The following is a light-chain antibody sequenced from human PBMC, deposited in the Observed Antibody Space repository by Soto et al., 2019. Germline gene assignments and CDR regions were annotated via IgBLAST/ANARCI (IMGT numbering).Light chain of an antibody. CDR2: EVT. Sequence: QSVLTQPASVSGSPGQSITISCTGTSSDIGAYYYVSWFQQHPGKAPTLLIYEVTWRPSGVSSRFSGSKSGNTASLTISGLPNEEADYYCCWSYASATLVFGGGTKLTVL. V-gene: IGLV2-14*01. CDR1: SSDIGAYYY. CDR3: WSYASATLV. J-gene: IGLJ2*01.